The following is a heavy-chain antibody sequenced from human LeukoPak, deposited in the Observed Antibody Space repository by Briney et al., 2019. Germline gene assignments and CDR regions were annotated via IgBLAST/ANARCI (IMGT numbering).Heavy chain of an antibody. V-gene: IGHV4-31*02. D-gene: IGHD3-10*01. Sequence: LRLSCAASGFTFSDYAMSWVRQHPGKGLEWIGYIYYSGSTYYNPSLKSRVTISVDTSKNQFSLKLSSVTAADTAVYYCAREPKYGSGSRGIFDYWGQGTLVTVSS. J-gene: IGHJ4*02. CDR1: GFTFSDYA. CDR2: IYYSGST. CDR3: AREPKYGSGSRGIFDY.